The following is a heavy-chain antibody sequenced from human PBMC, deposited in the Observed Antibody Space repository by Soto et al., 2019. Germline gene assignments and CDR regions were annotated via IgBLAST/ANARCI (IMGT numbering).Heavy chain of an antibody. D-gene: IGHD2-15*01. Sequence: WGSLLLSCTASVFIFSEYAMSWVRQAPGKGLEWVSSIGGPGDDTYYADYVNGRFTISRDNSKNTLYLQMNSLRGDDTAIYYCAKDRMSRNSVWDPFDVWGQGTMVTVSS. CDR1: VFIFSEYA. V-gene: IGHV3-23*01. CDR3: AKDRMSRNSVWDPFDV. J-gene: IGHJ3*01. CDR2: IGGPGDDT.